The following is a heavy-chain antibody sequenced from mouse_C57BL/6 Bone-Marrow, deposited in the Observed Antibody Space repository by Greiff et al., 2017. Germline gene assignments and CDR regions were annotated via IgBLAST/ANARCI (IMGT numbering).Heavy chain of an antibody. CDR2: IYPGSGSP. CDR1: GYTFPSYW. CDR3: ARRLYYGNYVGFAY. V-gene: IGHV1-55*01. D-gene: IGHD2-1*01. J-gene: IGHJ3*01. Sequence: VQLQQPGAELVKPGASVKLSCKASGYTFPSYWITWVRQRPGQGLEWIGDIYPGSGSPNYNEKFKSKATLTVATSSSTAYMQLSSLASEDSAVYYCARRLYYGNYVGFAYWGQGTLVTVSA.